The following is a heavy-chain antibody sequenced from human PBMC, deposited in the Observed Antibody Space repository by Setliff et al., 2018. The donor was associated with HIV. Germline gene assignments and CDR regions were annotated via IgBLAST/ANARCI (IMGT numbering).Heavy chain of an antibody. D-gene: IGHD3-10*01. CDR3: AADLPSRGGGEFDY. J-gene: IGHJ4*02. V-gene: IGHV3-15*01. Sequence: GGSLRLSCAASGLTFRDAWMSWVRQAPGKGLEWIGLIKNTGATQFAAPGKDRFTISRDVSKTTVYLQMSSLKTEDTALYFCAADLPSRGGGEFDYWGQGTQVTVSS. CDR1: GLTFRDAW. CDR2: IKNTGAT.